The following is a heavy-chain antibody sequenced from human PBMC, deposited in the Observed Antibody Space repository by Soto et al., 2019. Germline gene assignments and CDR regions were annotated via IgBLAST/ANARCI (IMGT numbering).Heavy chain of an antibody. V-gene: IGHV4-34*01. CDR1: GGSFSGYY. J-gene: IGHJ5*02. D-gene: IGHD6-13*01. CDR2: INHSGST. Sequence: SETLSLTCDVYGGSFSGYYWSWIRQPPGKGLEWIGEINHSGSTNYNPSLKSRVTISVDTSKNQFSLKLSSVTAADTAVYYCASSDSSSWYVWFDPWGQGTLVTVSS. CDR3: ASSDSSSWYVWFDP.